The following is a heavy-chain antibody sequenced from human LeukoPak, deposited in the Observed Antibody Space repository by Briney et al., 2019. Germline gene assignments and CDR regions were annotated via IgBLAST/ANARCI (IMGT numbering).Heavy chain of an antibody. V-gene: IGHV3-74*01. CDR2: INSDGSST. Sequence: GGSLRLSCAASGFTFSNYWMHWVRQAPGKGLVWVSRINSDGSSTSNADSVKGRFTISRDNAKNTLYLQMNSLRAEDTAVYYCARDPYSGSWPADYWGQGTLVTVSS. CDR1: GFTFSNYW. D-gene: IGHD6-13*01. CDR3: ARDPYSGSWPADY. J-gene: IGHJ4*02.